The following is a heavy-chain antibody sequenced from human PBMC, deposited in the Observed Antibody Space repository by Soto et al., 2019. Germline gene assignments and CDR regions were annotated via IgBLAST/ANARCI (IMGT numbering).Heavy chain of an antibody. V-gene: IGHV4-34*01. CDR2: INDRGSI. CDR1: GGSFSGYY. Sequence: QVQLQQWGAGPLRPLETLSLTCGVSGGSFSGYYWAWIRQSPGKGLEWIGEINDRGSINYNPSLKRSVSNPVDTSKNHFSLNLRSVTAADTAVYYCAREGHDILTGPPWVWYFDLWGRGTLVTVSS. J-gene: IGHJ2*01. CDR3: AREGHDILTGPPWVWYFDL. D-gene: IGHD3-9*01.